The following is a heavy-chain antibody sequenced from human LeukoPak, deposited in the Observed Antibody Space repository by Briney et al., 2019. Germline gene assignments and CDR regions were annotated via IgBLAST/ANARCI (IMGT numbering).Heavy chain of an antibody. CDR2: INADNGNT. Sequence: ASVNVSCKASGYTFTTYGISRLRQAPGQGLEWMGRINADNGNTHFAQKFQGRVTLTTDRSTSTAYMELRSLTSDDTAVYYCARDWPAVITDHWGQGSLVIVSS. V-gene: IGHV1-18*01. CDR3: ARDWPAVITDH. J-gene: IGHJ4*02. D-gene: IGHD2-21*01. CDR1: GYTFTTYG.